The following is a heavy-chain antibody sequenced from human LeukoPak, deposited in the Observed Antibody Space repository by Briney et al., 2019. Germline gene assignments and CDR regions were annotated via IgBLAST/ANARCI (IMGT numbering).Heavy chain of an antibody. J-gene: IGHJ5*02. CDR3: ARDDIVVVPAAMGAAYNWFDP. CDR1: GGTFSNYA. V-gene: IGHV1-69*06. CDR2: IIPIFGTA. D-gene: IGHD2-2*01. Sequence: SVKVSCKASGGTFSNYAISWVRQAPGQGLEWMGGIIPIFGTANYAQKFRGRVTITADKSTRTAYMELSSLRSEDTAVYYCARDDIVVVPAAMGAAYNWFDPWGQGTLVTVSS.